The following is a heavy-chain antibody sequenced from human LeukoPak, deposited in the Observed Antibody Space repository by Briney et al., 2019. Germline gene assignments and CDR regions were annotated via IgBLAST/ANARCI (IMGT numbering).Heavy chain of an antibody. CDR2: IYTGGST. V-gene: IGHV3-53*05. J-gene: IGHJ6*03. CDR1: GFTVSSTY. Sequence: GGSLRLSCAASGFTVSSTYMSWVRQAPGKGLEWVSVIYTGGSTHYADSVKGRFTISRDNSKNTLYLQMGSLRAEDMAVYYCARGGSGVPYYYYYMDVWGKGTTVTVSS. D-gene: IGHD3-10*01. CDR3: ARGGSGVPYYYYYMDV.